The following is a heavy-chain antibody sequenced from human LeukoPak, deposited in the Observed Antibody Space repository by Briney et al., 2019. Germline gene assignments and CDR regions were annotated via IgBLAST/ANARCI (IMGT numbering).Heavy chain of an antibody. J-gene: IGHJ5*02. CDR1: GFTFDDYA. D-gene: IGHD2-15*01. CDR2: ISWNSGSI. V-gene: IGHV3-9*01. CDR3: AKGRYCSGGSCYSGFDP. Sequence: GGSLRLSCAPPGFTFDDYAMHWVRQAPGRGLGWVSGISWNSGSIGYADSVKGRFTISRDNAKNSLYLQMNSLRAEDTALYYCAKGRYCSGGSCYSGFDPWGQRTLVTVSS.